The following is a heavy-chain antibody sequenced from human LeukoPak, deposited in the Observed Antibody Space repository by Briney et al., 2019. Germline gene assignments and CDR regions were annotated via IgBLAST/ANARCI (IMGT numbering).Heavy chain of an antibody. CDR2: IYISGST. Sequence: PSETLSLTCTVSGGSFSSYYWSWIRQPAGKGLECIGRIYISGSTSYNPSLKSRVTMSVDTSKNQFSLRLSSVTAAGTAVYLCATANRYSLYMDVWGKGTTITVSS. V-gene: IGHV4-4*07. D-gene: IGHD1-14*01. CDR3: ATANRYSLYMDV. CDR1: GGSFSSYY. J-gene: IGHJ6*03.